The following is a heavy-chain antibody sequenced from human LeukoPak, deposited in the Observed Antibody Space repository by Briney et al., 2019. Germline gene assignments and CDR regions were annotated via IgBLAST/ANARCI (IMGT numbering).Heavy chain of an antibody. CDR3: AKVAVYGDYGPYFDY. V-gene: IGHV3-23*01. D-gene: IGHD4-17*01. J-gene: IGHJ4*02. Sequence: PSETLSLTCTVSGGSISINTYYWGWIRQPPGKGLEWVSGISGSGGSTYYADSVKGRFPISRDNSKNTLYLQMNSLRAEDTAVYYCAKVAVYGDYGPYFDYWGQGTLVTVSS. CDR2: ISGSGGST. CDR1: GGSISINTYY.